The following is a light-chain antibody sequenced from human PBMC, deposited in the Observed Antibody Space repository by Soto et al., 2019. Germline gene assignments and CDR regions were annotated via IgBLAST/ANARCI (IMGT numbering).Light chain of an antibody. CDR3: QQYGSSPWT. V-gene: IGKV3-20*01. J-gene: IGKJ1*01. CDR2: GAS. CDR1: QSVSSGY. Sequence: EIVLTQSPGTLSLSPGERATLSCRASQSVSSGYLGWYQQKPGQAPRLLLYGASSRATGIPDRFSGSGSGTDFTLTISRLEPEDFAVYYCQQYGSSPWTFGQGTKVEIK.